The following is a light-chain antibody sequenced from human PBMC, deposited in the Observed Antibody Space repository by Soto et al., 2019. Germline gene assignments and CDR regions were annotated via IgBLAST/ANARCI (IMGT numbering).Light chain of an antibody. CDR2: EVS. Sequence: QSALTQPASVSGSPGQSITISCTGTSSDVGGYNYVSWYQQHPGKAPKLMIYEVSNRPSGASSRFSGSKSGNTASLTISGLQAEDEADYYCSSYTSSSTLFGTGTKVTVL. CDR1: SSDVGGYNY. CDR3: SSYTSSSTL. V-gene: IGLV2-14*01. J-gene: IGLJ1*01.